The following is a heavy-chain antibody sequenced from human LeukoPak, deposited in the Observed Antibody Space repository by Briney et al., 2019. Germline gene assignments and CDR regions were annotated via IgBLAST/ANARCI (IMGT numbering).Heavy chain of an antibody. D-gene: IGHD4-17*01. CDR2: ISYDGSNK. Sequence: AGGSLRLSCAASGFTFSSYAMHWVRQAPGKGLEWVAVISYDGSNKYYADSVKGRFTISRDNAKNSLYLQMNSLRAEDTAVYYCARDRDDYGDYFDYWGQGTLVTVSS. J-gene: IGHJ4*02. CDR3: ARDRDDYGDYFDY. CDR1: GFTFSSYA. V-gene: IGHV3-30*04.